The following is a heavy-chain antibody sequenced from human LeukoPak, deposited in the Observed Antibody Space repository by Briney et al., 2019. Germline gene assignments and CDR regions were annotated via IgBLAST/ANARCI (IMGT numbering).Heavy chain of an antibody. D-gene: IGHD3-22*01. CDR1: GFTFSSYA. CDR3: ARERTTRYYYDSSGYYYD. J-gene: IGHJ4*02. CDR2: ISGSDDSA. Sequence: GGSLRLSCATSGFTFSSYAMNWVRQAPGKGLEWVSAISGSDDSAYYADSVKGRFTISRDKSKNTLYLQMHSLRAEDTAVYYCARERTTRYYYDSSGYYYDWGQGTLVTVSS. V-gene: IGHV3-23*01.